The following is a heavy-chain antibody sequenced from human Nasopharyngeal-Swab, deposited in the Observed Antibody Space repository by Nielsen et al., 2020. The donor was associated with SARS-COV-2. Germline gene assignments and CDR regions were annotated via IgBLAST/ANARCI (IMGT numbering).Heavy chain of an antibody. Sequence: GGSLRLSCAASGFTFSSYWMSWVRQAPGKGLEWVANIKQDGSEKYYVDSVKGRFTISRDNAKNSLYLQMNSLRAEDMALYYCAKEGSRGNYFDYWGQGTLVTVSS. CDR2: IKQDGSEK. CDR1: GFTFSSYW. J-gene: IGHJ4*02. D-gene: IGHD2-2*01. V-gene: IGHV3-7*03. CDR3: AKEGSRGNYFDY.